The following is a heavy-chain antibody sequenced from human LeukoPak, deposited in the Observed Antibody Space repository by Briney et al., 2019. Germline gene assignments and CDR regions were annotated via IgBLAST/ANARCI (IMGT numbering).Heavy chain of an antibody. V-gene: IGHV3-21*01. Sequence: GGSLRLSCAASGFTFISYRINWVCQAPGKGLEWVSSISGSNSNIYYADSVKGRFTISIDNAKNSLYLQMDSLRAEETAVYYCTRQVGATTPRFDYWGQGTLVTVSS. D-gene: IGHD1-26*01. CDR2: ISGSNSNI. CDR1: GFTFISYR. J-gene: IGHJ4*02. CDR3: TRQVGATTPRFDY.